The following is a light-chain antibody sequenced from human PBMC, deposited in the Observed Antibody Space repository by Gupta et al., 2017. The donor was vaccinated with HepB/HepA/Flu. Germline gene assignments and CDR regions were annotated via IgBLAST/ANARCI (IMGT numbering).Light chain of an antibody. CDR3: QQSRNSPPT. CDR2: DAS. V-gene: IGKV3-11*01. CDR1: ESVSTK. Sequence: EIVLTQSPVTLSASPGERVTLSCRASESVSTKLAWYQQKPGQGPKLLIYDASTRATGIPTRFSGSESGTDFTLTISSLEAEDFATYGCQQSRNSPPTFRQGTKMEIK. J-gene: IGKJ2*01.